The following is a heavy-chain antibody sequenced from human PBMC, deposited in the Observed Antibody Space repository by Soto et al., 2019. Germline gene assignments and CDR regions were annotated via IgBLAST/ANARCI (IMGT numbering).Heavy chain of an antibody. CDR1: GYTFTSYY. CDR2: INPSGGRT. Sequence: VSVKVSCKASGYTFTSYYMHWVRQSPGQGLEWVGMINPSGGRTNYAQKLQGRITMTRDTSTSTVYMELSSLRSEDTAVYYCAREFADGYTISALSDYWGLGTLVPVSS. CDR3: AREFADGYTISALSDY. J-gene: IGHJ4*02. D-gene: IGHD2-2*02. V-gene: IGHV1-46*03.